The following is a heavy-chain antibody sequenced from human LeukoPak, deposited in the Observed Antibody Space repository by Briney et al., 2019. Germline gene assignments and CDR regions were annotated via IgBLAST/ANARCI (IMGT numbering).Heavy chain of an antibody. Sequence: PSHTLSPTLARDSPTGSSVTCVPQPPGKGLKWIGEISQSGNTNYTPSLKSRLTMSIDTSKSQISLILSSATTADTAVYFCARGILRYDLTDSDVRAFHYYYYMDVWGPGVTVIVSS. V-gene: IGHV4-34*01. CDR2: ISQSGNT. D-gene: IGHD1-20*01. CDR1: DSPTGSS. CDR3: ARGILRYDLTDSDVRAFHYYYYMDV. J-gene: IGHJ6*03.